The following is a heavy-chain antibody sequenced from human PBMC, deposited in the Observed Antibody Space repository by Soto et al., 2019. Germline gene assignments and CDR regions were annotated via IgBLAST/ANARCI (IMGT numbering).Heavy chain of an antibody. Sequence: SETLSLTCTVSGGSISSSSYYWGWIRQPPGKGLEWIGSIYYSGSTYYNPSLKSRVTISVDTSKNQFSLKLSSVTAADTAVYYCARHEPGVRVNLDYWGQGTLVTVSS. V-gene: IGHV4-39*01. CDR1: GGSISSSSYY. CDR2: IYYSGST. CDR3: ARHEPGVRVNLDY. J-gene: IGHJ4*02. D-gene: IGHD3-10*01.